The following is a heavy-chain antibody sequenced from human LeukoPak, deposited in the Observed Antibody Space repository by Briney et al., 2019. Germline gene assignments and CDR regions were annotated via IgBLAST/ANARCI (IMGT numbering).Heavy chain of an antibody. CDR2: IIPIFGTA. J-gene: IGHJ4*02. V-gene: IGHV1-69*05. Sequence: SVKVSWKASGGTFSSYAISWVRQAPGQGLEWMGGIIPIFGTANYAQKFQGRVTITTDESTSTAYMELSSLRSEDTAVYYCARDSPDTAMPHFDYWGQGTLVTVSS. CDR1: GGTFSSYA. CDR3: ARDSPDTAMPHFDY. D-gene: IGHD5-18*01.